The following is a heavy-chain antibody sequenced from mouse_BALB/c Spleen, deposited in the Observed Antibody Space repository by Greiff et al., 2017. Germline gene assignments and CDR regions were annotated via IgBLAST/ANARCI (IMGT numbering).Heavy chain of an antibody. CDR2: IDPSDSET. V-gene: IGHV1-69*02. J-gene: IGHJ3*01. Sequence: VQLQQPGAELVKPGAPVKLSCKASGYTFTSYWMNWVKQRPGRGLEWIGRIDPSDSETHYNQKFKDKATLTVDKSSSTAYIQLSSLTSEDSAVYYCARSLTGTAWFAYWGQGTLVTVSA. CDR3: ARSLTGTAWFAY. D-gene: IGHD4-1*01. CDR1: GYTFTSYW.